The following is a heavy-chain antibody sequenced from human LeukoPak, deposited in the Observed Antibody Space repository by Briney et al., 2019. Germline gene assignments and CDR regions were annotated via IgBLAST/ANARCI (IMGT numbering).Heavy chain of an antibody. J-gene: IGHJ4*02. CDR1: GFTFSSYG. CDR2: IWYDGSNK. D-gene: IGHD3-22*01. CDR3: ARWDDSSGYYPYYFDY. V-gene: IGHV3-33*03. Sequence: GGSLRLSCAASGFTFSSYGMHWVRQAPGKGLEWVAVIWYDGSNKYYADSAKGRFTISRDNAKKSLYLQMNSLRAEDTAVYYCARWDDSSGYYPYYFDYWGQGTLVTVSS.